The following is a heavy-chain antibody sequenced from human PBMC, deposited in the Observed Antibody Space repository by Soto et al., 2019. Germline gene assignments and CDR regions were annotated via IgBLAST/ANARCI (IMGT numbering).Heavy chain of an antibody. V-gene: IGHV4-34*01. CDR2: INHSGST. J-gene: IGHJ4*02. D-gene: IGHD3-22*01. Sequence: PSETLSLTCAVYGGSFSGYYWSWIRQPPGKGLEWIGEINHSGSTNYNPSLKSRVTISVDTSKNQFPLKLSSVTAADTAVYYCARGLVVITLSHFDYWGQGTLVTVSS. CDR1: GGSFSGYY. CDR3: ARGLVVITLSHFDY.